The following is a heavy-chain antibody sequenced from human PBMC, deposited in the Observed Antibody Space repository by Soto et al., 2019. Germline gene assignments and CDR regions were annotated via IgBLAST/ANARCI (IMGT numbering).Heavy chain of an antibody. J-gene: IGHJ4*02. V-gene: IGHV5-10-1*01. CDR3: ARIYSGYDYYFDY. Sequence: PGESLKISCKGSGDSFLDYWISWVRQMPGKGLEWMGRIDPSDSYTNYSPSFQGHVTISADKSISTAYLQRSSLKASDTAMYYCARIYSGYDYYFDYWGQGTLVTVSS. CDR2: IDPSDSYT. D-gene: IGHD5-12*01. CDR1: GDSFLDYW.